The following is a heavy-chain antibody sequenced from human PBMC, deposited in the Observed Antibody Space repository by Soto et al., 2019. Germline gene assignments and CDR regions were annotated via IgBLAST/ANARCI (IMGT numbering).Heavy chain of an antibody. J-gene: IGHJ4*02. Sequence: SDTLSLTCDVSGDSFSGYFCNWLRQPPGKGLEWIGEISQVGRARYNPSLETRITISVDTSKTQFSLNLTSVTDAGTAVYYCARGYGYFRQWGQGALVTVAS. CDR2: ISQVGRA. CDR1: GDSFSGYF. V-gene: IGHV4-34*01. D-gene: IGHD4-17*01. CDR3: ARGYGYFRQ.